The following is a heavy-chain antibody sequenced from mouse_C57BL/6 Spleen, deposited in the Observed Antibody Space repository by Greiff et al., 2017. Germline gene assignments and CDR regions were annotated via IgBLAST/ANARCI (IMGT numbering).Heavy chain of an antibody. CDR3: ERWNDYGAMDY. J-gene: IGHJ4*01. V-gene: IGHV1-42*01. D-gene: IGHD2-4*01. CDR1: GYSFTGYY. Sequence: EVKLVESGPELVKPGASVKISCKASGYSFTGYYMNWVKQSPEKSLEWIGEINPSTGGTTYNQKFKAKATLTVDKSSSTAYMQLKSLTSEDSAVYYCERWNDYGAMDYWGQGTSVTVSS. CDR2: INPSTGGT.